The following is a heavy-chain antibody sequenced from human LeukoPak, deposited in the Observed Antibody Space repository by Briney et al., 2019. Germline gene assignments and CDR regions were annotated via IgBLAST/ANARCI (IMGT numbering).Heavy chain of an antibody. D-gene: IGHD1-14*01. V-gene: IGHV3-23*01. Sequence: PGGSLPQIRAASGFTFSSYAMTWVRQAPEKGLEWVSYISATGDRTYYTDSVKGRFTISRDNSKNTLYLQMNSLRAGDSAVYYCAKDLPQSITDYFVQWARGTLVSVSS. J-gene: IGHJ4*02. CDR1: GFTFSSYA. CDR3: AKDLPQSITDYFVQ. CDR2: ISATGDRT.